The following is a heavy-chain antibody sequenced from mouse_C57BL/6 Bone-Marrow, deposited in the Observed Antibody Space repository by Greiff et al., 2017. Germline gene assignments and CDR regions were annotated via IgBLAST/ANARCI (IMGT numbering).Heavy chain of an antibody. CDR1: GYTFTDYE. V-gene: IGHV1-15*01. D-gene: IGHD1-1*01. CDR2: IAPETGGT. Sequence: QVQLQQSGAELVRPGASVTLSCKASGYTFTDYEMHWVKQTPVHGLEWIGAIAPETGGTAYNQKFKGKAILTADKASSTAYMELRSLTSEDSAVYYCTREPHYYGSSPYAMDYWGQGTSVTVSS. CDR3: TREPHYYGSSPYAMDY. J-gene: IGHJ4*01.